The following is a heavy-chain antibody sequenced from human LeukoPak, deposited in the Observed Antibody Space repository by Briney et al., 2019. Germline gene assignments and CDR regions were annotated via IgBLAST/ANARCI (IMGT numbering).Heavy chain of an antibody. CDR2: IYYSGST. CDR1: GGSISRSSYY. CDR3: ACRQDSLGSSYYNYYMDV. V-gene: IGHV4-39*01. D-gene: IGHD3-10*01. Sequence: PSETLSLTCTVSGGSISRSSYYWGWIRQPPGKGLEWIGSIYYSGSTYYNPSLKSRLTISVDTSKNQFSLKLSSVTAADTAVYYCACRQDSLGSSYYNYYMDVWGRGTTVTVSS. J-gene: IGHJ6*03.